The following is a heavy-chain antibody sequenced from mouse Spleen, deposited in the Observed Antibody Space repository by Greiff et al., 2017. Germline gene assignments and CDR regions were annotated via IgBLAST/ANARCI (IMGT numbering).Heavy chain of an antibody. CDR3: ARSPSISYYFDY. J-gene: IGHJ2*01. CDR1: GYTFTSYW. Sequence: VQLQQPGAELVKPGASVKMSCKASGYTFTSYWITWVKQRPGQGLEWIGDIYPGSGSTNYNEKFKSKATLTVDTSSSTAYMQLSSLTSEDSAVYYCARSPSISYYFDYWGQGTTLTVSS. CDR2: IYPGSGST. D-gene: IGHD2-3*01. V-gene: IGHV1-55*01.